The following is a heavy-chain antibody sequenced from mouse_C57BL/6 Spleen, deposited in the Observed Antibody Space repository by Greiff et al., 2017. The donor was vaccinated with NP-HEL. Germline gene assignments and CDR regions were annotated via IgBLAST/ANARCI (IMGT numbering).Heavy chain of an antibody. D-gene: IGHD1-1*01. Sequence: EVQLVESGGDLVKPGGSLKLSCAASGFTFSSYGMSWVRQTPDKRLEWVATISSGGSYTYYPDSVKGRFTISRDNAKNTLYLQMSSLKSEDTAMYYCARRGITTVVAFYAMDYWGQGTSATVSS. CDR3: ARRGITTVVAFYAMDY. V-gene: IGHV5-6*01. J-gene: IGHJ4*01. CDR2: ISSGGSYT. CDR1: GFTFSSYG.